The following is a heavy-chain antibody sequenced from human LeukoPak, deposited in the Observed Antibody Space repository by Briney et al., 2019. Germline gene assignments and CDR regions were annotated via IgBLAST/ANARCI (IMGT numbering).Heavy chain of an antibody. J-gene: IGHJ4*02. CDR3: AKDPPGYSSGWGEGY. CDR1: GFTFSSYA. D-gene: IGHD6-19*01. CDR2: ISGSGGST. V-gene: IGHV3-23*01. Sequence: GGSLRLSCAASGFTFSSYAMSWVRQPPGKGLEWVSAISGSGGSTYYTDSVKGRLTISRDNSKNTLYLQMDRLRPEDTAVYYCAKDPPGYSSGWGEGYWGQGTLVTVSS.